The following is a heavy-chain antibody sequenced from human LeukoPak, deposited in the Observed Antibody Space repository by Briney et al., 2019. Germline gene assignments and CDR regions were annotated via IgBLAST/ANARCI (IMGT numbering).Heavy chain of an antibody. CDR1: GYTFTTYY. CDR3: ARARKTYSSGWHDHAFDI. J-gene: IGHJ3*02. Sequence: ASVNVSCTPSGYTFTTYYMHWVRQAPGQRLEWMGIINPSGGSTSYAQKFQGRVTITRDTSTSTVYMELSSLSSEDTAVNYCARARKTYSSGWHDHAFDIWGQGTMVTVSS. D-gene: IGHD6-19*01. V-gene: IGHV1-46*01. CDR2: INPSGGST.